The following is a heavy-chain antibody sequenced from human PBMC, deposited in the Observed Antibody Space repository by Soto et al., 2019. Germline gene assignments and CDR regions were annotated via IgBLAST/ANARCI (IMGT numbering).Heavy chain of an antibody. CDR1: GFAFYNYA. J-gene: IGHJ4*02. V-gene: IGHV3-23*01. CDR3: AKDARRTGLLGQWVG. Sequence: EEQLLESGGGLIQPGGSLRLSCAASGFAFYNYAMAWVRQAPGKGLEWVSGISDSGISIYYTDSVKGRFTISRDNSKNTLFLQMDSLGGEDTALYYCAKDARRTGLLGQWVGWGQGTLVTVSS. CDR2: ISDSGISI. D-gene: IGHD1-26*01.